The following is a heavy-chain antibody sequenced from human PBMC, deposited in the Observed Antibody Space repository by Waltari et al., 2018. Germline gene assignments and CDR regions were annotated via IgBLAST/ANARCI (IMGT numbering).Heavy chain of an antibody. CDR2: LNPSTGGT. Sequence: QVLLVQSGAEVKKSGASVKVSCKASGYTFTNFFLHWLRQAPGQGLEWMGRLNPSTGGTDYAQRFQGRLTLTRDTSINTAFLELNTVTSGDTGVYYCARDTTVTTYDYWGQGTLVTVSS. V-gene: IGHV1-2*05. D-gene: IGHD4-17*01. CDR3: ARDTTVTTYDY. J-gene: IGHJ4*02. CDR1: GYTFTNFF.